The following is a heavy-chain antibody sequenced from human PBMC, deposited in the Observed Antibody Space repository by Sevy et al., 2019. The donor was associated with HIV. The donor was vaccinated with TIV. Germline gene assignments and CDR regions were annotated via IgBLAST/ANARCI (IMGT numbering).Heavy chain of an antibody. D-gene: IGHD3-16*02. CDR1: GFTFSSYS. J-gene: IGHJ3*02. CDR2: ISSSSSTI. V-gene: IGHV3-48*02. Sequence: GGSLRLSCAASGFTFSSYSMNWVRQAPGKGLEWVSYISSSSSTIYYADSVKGRFTISRDNAKNSLYLQMNSLRDEDTAMYYCARDHFYDYVWGSYRPDAFDIWGQGTMVTVSS. CDR3: ARDHFYDYVWGSYRPDAFDI.